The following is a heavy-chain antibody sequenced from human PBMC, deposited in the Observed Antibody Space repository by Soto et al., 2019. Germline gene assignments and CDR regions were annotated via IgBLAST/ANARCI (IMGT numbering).Heavy chain of an antibody. CDR3: TRGITGGYNWFDP. CDR2: IIPIFGTA. D-gene: IGHD1-20*01. J-gene: IGHJ5*02. V-gene: IGHV1-69*05. CDR1: GGTFSSYA. Sequence: QVQLVQSGAEVKKPGSSVKVSCKASGGTFSSYAISWVRQAPGQGLEWMGGIIPIFGTANYAQKFQGRVTHTXYXCTSPAYMELSSLRSEDTAVYYCTRGITGGYNWFDPWGQGTLVTVSS.